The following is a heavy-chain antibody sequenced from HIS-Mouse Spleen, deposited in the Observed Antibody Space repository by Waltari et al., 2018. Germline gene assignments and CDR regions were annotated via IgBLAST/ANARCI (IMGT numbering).Heavy chain of an antibody. CDR2: HSAYNGNT. CDR3: ARGVLKRGDRVAHDAFDI. V-gene: IGHV1-18*01. D-gene: IGHD3-10*01. Sequence: QVQLVQSGAEVKKPGASVKVSCKASGYTFTSYGISWVRQAPGQGLEWMGWHSAYNGNTNDAQKLQGRVTMTTETSTSTAYMELRSLRADDTAVYYCARGVLKRGDRVAHDAFDIWGQGTMVTVSS. CDR1: GYTFTSYG. J-gene: IGHJ3*02.